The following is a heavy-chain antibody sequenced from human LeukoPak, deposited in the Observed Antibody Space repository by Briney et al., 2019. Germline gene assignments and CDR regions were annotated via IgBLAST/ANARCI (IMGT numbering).Heavy chain of an antibody. D-gene: IGHD3-22*01. CDR1: GYSFTSYW. Sequence: GESLKTSCKGSGYSFTSYWIGWVRQTPGKGLEWMGIIYPRDSDTRYSPSFQGQVTISADKSISTAYLQWSNLKASDTAMYYCLAYYYDSSGSHFDYWGQGTLVTVSS. CDR2: IYPRDSDT. V-gene: IGHV5-51*01. J-gene: IGHJ4*02. CDR3: LAYYYDSSGSHFDY.